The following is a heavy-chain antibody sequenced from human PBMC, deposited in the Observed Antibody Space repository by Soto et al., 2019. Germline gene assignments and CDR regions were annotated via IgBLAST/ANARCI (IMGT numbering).Heavy chain of an antibody. V-gene: IGHV1-8*01. CDR3: ARKGVRYYDFWSGYPKSAYYYYYYYMDV. CDR1: GYTFTSYD. J-gene: IGHJ6*03. D-gene: IGHD3-3*01. Sequence: GASVKVSCKASGYTFTSYDINWVRQATGQRLEWMGWMNPNCGNTGYAQKFQGRGTMTRNTSISTAYMELSSLRSEDTAVYYCARKGVRYYDFWSGYPKSAYYYYYYYMDVWGKGTTVTVSS. CDR2: MNPNCGNT.